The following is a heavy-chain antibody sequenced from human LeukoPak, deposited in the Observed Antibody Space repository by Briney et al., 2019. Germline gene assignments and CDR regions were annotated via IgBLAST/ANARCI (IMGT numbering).Heavy chain of an antibody. Sequence: PSETLSLTCTVSGVSLSSSYWSWIRQPPGKGLEWIGYIYYSGSTNSNPSLKSRVTISADTSKNQFSLKLNSVTAADTAVYYCVRGNYDSRGYSNAFDIWGQGAMVTVSS. CDR3: VRGNYDSRGYSNAFDI. V-gene: IGHV4-59*01. J-gene: IGHJ3*02. CDR1: GVSLSSSY. CDR2: IYYSGST. D-gene: IGHD3-22*01.